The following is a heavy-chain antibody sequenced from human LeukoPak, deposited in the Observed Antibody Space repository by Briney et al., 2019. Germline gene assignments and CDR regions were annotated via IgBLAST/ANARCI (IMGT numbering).Heavy chain of an antibody. CDR2: ISYDGSNI. V-gene: IGHV3-30*18. CDR1: GFTFSSYS. CDR3: AKDGIVVVVAATVRAYYYYMDV. Sequence: SGRSLRLSCAASGFTFSSYSMHWVRQAPGKGLEWVAVISYDGSNIYYADSVKGRFTISRDNSKNTLYLQMNSLRAEDTGVYYCAKDGIVVVVAATVRAYYYYMDVWGNRTPVTVSS. D-gene: IGHD2-15*01. J-gene: IGHJ6*03.